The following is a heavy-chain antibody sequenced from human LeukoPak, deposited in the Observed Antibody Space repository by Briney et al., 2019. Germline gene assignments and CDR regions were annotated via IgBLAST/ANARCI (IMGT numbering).Heavy chain of an antibody. CDR3: ARVTSRDGTKGLGYNWFDP. CDR1: GYTFTSYG. Sequence: ASVKVSCKASGYTFTSYGISWVRQAPGQGLEWMGWISAYNGNTNYAQKLQGRVTMTTDTSTSTAYMELRSLRSDDTAVYYCARVTSRDGTKGLGYNWFDPWGQGTLVTVSS. J-gene: IGHJ5*02. V-gene: IGHV1-18*01. D-gene: IGHD1-1*01. CDR2: ISAYNGNT.